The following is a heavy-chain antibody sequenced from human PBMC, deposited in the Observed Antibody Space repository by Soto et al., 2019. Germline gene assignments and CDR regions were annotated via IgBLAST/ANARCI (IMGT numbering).Heavy chain of an antibody. J-gene: IGHJ5*02. Sequence: EVQLVESGGGLVQPGGSLRLSCAASGFTFSSYSMNWVRQAPGKGLEWVSYISSSSSTIYYADSVKGRFTISRDNAKNSLSLQMNSLRDEDTAVYYCAREIPSRGAGWFDPWGQGTLVTVSS. CDR1: GFTFSSYS. CDR2: ISSSSSTI. CDR3: AREIPSRGAGWFDP. D-gene: IGHD6-19*01. V-gene: IGHV3-48*02.